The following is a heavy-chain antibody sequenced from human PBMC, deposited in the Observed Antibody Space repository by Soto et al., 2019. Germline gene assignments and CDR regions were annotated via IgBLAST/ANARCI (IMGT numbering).Heavy chain of an antibody. D-gene: IGHD3-3*01. CDR1: GLNFDDFA. CDR3: AKGRYDFWSPYYFDS. J-gene: IGHJ4*02. CDR2: ITWNSRVL. V-gene: IGHV3-9*01. Sequence: PGGSLRLSCGGTGLNFDDFAMHWVRQAPGKGLEWVSGITWNSRVLAYADSVKGRFTISRDNARNSLYLQMDSLRDEDTALYYCAKGRYDFWSPYYFDSWGQGTLVTVSS.